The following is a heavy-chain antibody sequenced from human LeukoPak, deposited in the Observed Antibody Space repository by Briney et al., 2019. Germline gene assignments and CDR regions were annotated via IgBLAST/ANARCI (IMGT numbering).Heavy chain of an antibody. CDR1: GGTFSSYA. Sequence: GASVKVSCKASGGTFSSYAISWVRQAPGQGLEWMGRIIPILGIANYAQKLQGRVTMTTDTSTSTAYMELRSLRSDDTAVYYCARDGRLKWELLLFDYWGQGALVTVSS. CDR3: ARDGRLKWELLLFDY. J-gene: IGHJ4*02. CDR2: IIPILGIA. V-gene: IGHV1-69*04. D-gene: IGHD1-26*01.